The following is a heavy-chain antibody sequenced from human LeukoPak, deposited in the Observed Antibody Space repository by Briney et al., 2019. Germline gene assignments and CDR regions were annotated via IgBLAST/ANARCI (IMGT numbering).Heavy chain of an antibody. J-gene: IGHJ6*03. CDR3: ARHLGSSWYDVYYYYYMDV. CDR1: GGSISSSSYY. CDR2: TYYSGST. V-gene: IGHV4-39*01. D-gene: IGHD6-13*01. Sequence: SETLSLTCTVSGGSISSSSYYWGWIRQPPGKGLEWIGSTYYSGSTYYNPSLKSRVTISVDTSKNQFSLKLSSVTAADTAVYYCARHLGSSWYDVYYYYYMDVWGKGTTVTISS.